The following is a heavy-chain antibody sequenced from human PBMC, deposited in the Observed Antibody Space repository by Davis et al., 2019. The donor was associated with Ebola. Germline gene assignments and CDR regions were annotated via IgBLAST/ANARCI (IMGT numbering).Heavy chain of an antibody. V-gene: IGHV3-23*01. CDR1: GFTFGDYA. Sequence: GESLKISCTASGFTFGDYAMSWVRQAPGKGLEWVSATTLSGASTYYAESVKGRFTISRDNSRNTLFLQMNSLRADDTAVYYCAKDGGNFPYWYFDLWGRGTLVTVSS. D-gene: IGHD1-7*01. CDR2: TTLSGAST. J-gene: IGHJ2*01. CDR3: AKDGGNFPYWYFDL.